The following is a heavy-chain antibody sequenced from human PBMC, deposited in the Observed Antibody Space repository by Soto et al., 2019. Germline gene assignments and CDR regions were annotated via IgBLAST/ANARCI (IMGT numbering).Heavy chain of an antibody. D-gene: IGHD2-2*01. J-gene: IGHJ6*02. CDR2: ISSSSSYT. CDR3: ARYRFHANDYYYYGMDV. CDR1: GFTFSDYY. V-gene: IGHV3-11*06. Sequence: GGSLRLSCAASGFTFSDYYMSWIRQAPGKGQEWVSYISSSSSYTNYADAVKGRFNISRDNAKNSLYLQMNSLRAEDTAVYYCARYRFHANDYYYYGMDVWGQGTTVTVSS.